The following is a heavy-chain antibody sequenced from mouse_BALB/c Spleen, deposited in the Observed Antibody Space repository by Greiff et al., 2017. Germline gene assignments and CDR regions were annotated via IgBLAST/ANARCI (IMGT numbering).Heavy chain of an antibody. J-gene: IGHJ2*01. V-gene: IGHV1-9*01. D-gene: IGHD1-1*01. CDR2: ILPGSGST. CDR3: ARSPNDYGSSYVNY. Sequence: QVQLQQSGAELMKPGASVKISCKATGYTFSSYWIEWVKQRPGHGLEWIGEILPGSGSTNYNEKFKGKATFTADTSSNTAYMQLSSLTSEDSAVYYCARSPNDYGSSYVNYWGQGTTLTVSS. CDR1: GYTFSSYW.